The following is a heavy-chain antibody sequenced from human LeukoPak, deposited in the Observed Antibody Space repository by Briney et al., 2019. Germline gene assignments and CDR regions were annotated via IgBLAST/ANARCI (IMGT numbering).Heavy chain of an antibody. CDR1: GGTFSSYA. CDR3: ARVVDIVVVPAATYNWFDP. J-gene: IGHJ5*02. Sequence: SVKVSCKASGGTFSSYAISWVRQAPGQGLEWMGGIIPIFGTENYAQKFQGRVTITTDESTGTAYMELSSLRSEDTAVYYCARVVDIVVVPAATYNWFDPWGQGTLVSVSS. V-gene: IGHV1-69*05. CDR2: IIPIFGTE. D-gene: IGHD2-2*03.